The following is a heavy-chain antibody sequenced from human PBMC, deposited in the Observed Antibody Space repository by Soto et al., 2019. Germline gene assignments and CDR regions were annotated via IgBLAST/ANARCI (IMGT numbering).Heavy chain of an antibody. CDR1: GFTLSSYG. CDR2: ISSSGVTT. CDR3: ERYDYDSRASDY. D-gene: IGHD3-22*01. Sequence: PGGTLRLSCAASGFTLSSYGMRWARQAPGKGLEWVSGISSSGVTTSYADSVKGRFTISRDNSKNTLYLQMNSLRAEDTAVYYCERYDYDSRASDYWGQGTLVTVSS. J-gene: IGHJ4*02. V-gene: IGHV3-23*01.